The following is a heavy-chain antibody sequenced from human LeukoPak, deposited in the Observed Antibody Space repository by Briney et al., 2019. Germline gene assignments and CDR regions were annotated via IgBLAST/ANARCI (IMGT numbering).Heavy chain of an antibody. D-gene: IGHD3-3*01. J-gene: IGHJ6*03. Sequence: GASVKVSCKASGYTFTSYDINWVRQATGQGLEAMGWMNPNSGNTGYAQKFQGRVTMTRNTSISTAYMELRRLRSEDTAVYYCATLSPSRDYDFWSGYFFGYYYYMDVWGKGTTVTVSS. CDR1: GYTFTSYD. CDR2: MNPNSGNT. V-gene: IGHV1-8*01. CDR3: ATLSPSRDYDFWSGYFFGYYYYMDV.